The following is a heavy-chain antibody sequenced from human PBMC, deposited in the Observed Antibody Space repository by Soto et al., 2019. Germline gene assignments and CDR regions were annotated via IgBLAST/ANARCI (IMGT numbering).Heavy chain of an antibody. D-gene: IGHD6-13*01. CDR1: GFTFSSYS. J-gene: IGHJ4*02. CDR2: ISSSSSYI. Sequence: GSLRLSCAASGFTFSSYSMNWVRQAPGKGLEWVSSISSSSSYIYYADSVKGRFTISRDNAKNSLYLQMNSLRAEDTAVYYCARDSIGYSSSWYLDYWGQGTLVTVPQ. CDR3: ARDSIGYSSSWYLDY. V-gene: IGHV3-21*01.